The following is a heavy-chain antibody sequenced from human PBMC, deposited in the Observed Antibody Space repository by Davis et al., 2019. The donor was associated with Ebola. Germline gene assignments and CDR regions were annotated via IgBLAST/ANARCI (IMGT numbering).Heavy chain of an antibody. CDR2: IYPDDSDT. V-gene: IGHV5-51*01. CDR1: GYNFTTYW. D-gene: IGHD2-2*01. Sequence: PGGSLRLSCQASGYNFTTYWIGWVRQMPGKGLDWMGIIYPDDSDTRYSPSFQGQVTISADSSISTAYLQWSSLKASDTAIYYCARHGSVLVPAIYWGQGTLVTVSS. J-gene: IGHJ4*02. CDR3: ARHGSVLVPAIY.